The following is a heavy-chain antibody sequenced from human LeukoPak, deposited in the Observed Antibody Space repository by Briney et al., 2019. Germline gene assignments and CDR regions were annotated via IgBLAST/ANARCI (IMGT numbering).Heavy chain of an antibody. Sequence: GASVKLSCKASGYTFIAYGITWVRQAPGQGLELLGWNSAYNGITDYTPNLQGRITMTTGTSTTTAYMELRSLRSDDTAVYYCARAFVGIRGTPAQFEYWGQGTLVTVSS. CDR3: ARAFVGIRGTPAQFEY. D-gene: IGHD1-1*01. V-gene: IGHV1-18*01. CDR1: GYTFIAYG. CDR2: NSAYNGIT. J-gene: IGHJ4*02.